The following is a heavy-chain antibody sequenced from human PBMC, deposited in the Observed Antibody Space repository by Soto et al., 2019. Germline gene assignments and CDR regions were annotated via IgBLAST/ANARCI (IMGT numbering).Heavy chain of an antibody. V-gene: IGHV4-39*01. CDR1: GGSISSSSYY. CDR2: IYYSGST. CDR3: ARRDIVLVPAAMMANNWLDP. Sequence: SETLSLTCTVSGGSISSSSYYWGWIRQPPGKGLEWIGSIYYSGSTYYNPSLKSRVTISVDTSKNQFSLKLSSVTAADTAVYYCARRDIVLVPAAMMANNWLDPWGQGTLVTVSS. J-gene: IGHJ5*02. D-gene: IGHD2-2*01.